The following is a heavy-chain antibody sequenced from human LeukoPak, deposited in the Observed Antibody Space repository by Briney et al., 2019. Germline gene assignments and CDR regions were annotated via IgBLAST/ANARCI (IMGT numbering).Heavy chain of an antibody. CDR2: IYSGGST. D-gene: IGHD3-16*01. CDR3: ARGRRILGGPENAGDFFDF. Sequence: GGSLRLSCAASGFTVSSNYMSWVRQAPGKGLEWVSVIYSGGSTYYADSVKGRFTISRDNSKNTLYLQMNSLRAEDTAVYYCARGRRILGGPENAGDFFDFWGQGSLVTVSS. V-gene: IGHV3-53*01. J-gene: IGHJ4*01. CDR1: GFTVSSNY.